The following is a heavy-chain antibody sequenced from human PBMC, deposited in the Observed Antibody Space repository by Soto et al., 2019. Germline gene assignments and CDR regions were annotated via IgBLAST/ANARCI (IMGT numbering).Heavy chain of an antibody. Sequence: SETLSLTCPVSGGSVSSGSYYWSWIRQPPGKGLEWIGYIYYSGSTNYNPSLKSRVTISVDTSKNQFSLKLSSVTAADTAVYYCARDRYIVATIGVGYYYYYGMDVWGQGTTVTVSS. J-gene: IGHJ6*02. CDR1: GGSVSSGSYY. D-gene: IGHD5-12*01. V-gene: IGHV4-61*01. CDR3: ARDRYIVATIGVGYYYYYGMDV. CDR2: IYYSGST.